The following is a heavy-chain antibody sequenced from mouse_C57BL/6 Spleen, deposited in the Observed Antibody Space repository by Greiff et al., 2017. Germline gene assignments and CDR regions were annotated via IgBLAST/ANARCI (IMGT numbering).Heavy chain of an antibody. CDR3: AREERNWVYFDY. V-gene: IGHV1-80*01. CDR1: GYAFSSYW. CDR2: IYPGDGDP. D-gene: IGHD4-1*01. J-gene: IGHJ2*01. Sequence: VQLQQSGAELVKPGASVKISCKASGYAFSSYWMNWVKQRPGKGLEWIGQIYPGDGDPNYNGKFKGKATLTADKSSSTAYMQLSSLTSEDSAVYFCAREERNWVYFDYWGQGTTLTVSS.